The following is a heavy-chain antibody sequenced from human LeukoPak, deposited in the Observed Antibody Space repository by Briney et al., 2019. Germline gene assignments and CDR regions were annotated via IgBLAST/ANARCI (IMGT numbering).Heavy chain of an antibody. CDR2: IYSSGST. D-gene: IGHD2-15*01. CDR3: ARRYCSDGSCYSSLDF. CDR1: GGSISSYY. Sequence: SETLSLTCTVSGGSISSYYWSWIRQPPGKGLEWIGYIYSSGSTTYNPSLKSRVTISVDTSKNQFSLKLSSVTAADTAVYYCARRYCSDGSCYSSLDFWGQGTLVTASS. J-gene: IGHJ4*02. V-gene: IGHV4-59*08.